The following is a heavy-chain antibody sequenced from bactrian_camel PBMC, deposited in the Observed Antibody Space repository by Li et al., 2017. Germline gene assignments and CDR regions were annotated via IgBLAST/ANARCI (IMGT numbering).Heavy chain of an antibody. V-gene: IGHV3S42*01. CDR1: GYSYKSPC. D-gene: IGHD5*01. CDR3: ATGCTAIRRGAMRPERYTN. CDR2: FDYDGTT. Sequence: VQLVESGGGSVQAGGSLRLSCAASGYSYKSPCMGWFRQAPGKEREGVAAFDYDGTTIYADAVKARFTISKDSDNDTLYLQMNSLKPEDTAMYYCATGCTAIRRGAMRPERYTNWGQGTQVTVS. J-gene: IGHJ4*01.